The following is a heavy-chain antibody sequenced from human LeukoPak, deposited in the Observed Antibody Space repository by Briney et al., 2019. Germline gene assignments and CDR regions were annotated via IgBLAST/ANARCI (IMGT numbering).Heavy chain of an antibody. CDR2: IRSKAYGGTT. D-gene: IGHD3-3*01. CDR3: TRDGRFFGVVHYFDY. V-gene: IGHV3-49*04. J-gene: IGHJ4*02. Sequence: PGRSLSLSCTASRFTSGDYAMSWVRPAQGKGLGWVGFIRSKAYGGTTEYAASVKSRLTISRDDSKSIAYLQMNSLNTEDTAVYYCTRDGRFFGVVHYFDYWGQGTLVTVSS. CDR1: RFTSGDYA.